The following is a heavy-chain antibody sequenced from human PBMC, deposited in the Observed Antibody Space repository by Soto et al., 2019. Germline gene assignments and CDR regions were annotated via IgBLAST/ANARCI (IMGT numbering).Heavy chain of an antibody. J-gene: IGHJ6*02. CDR3: ARRGSSSSYYYYYYGMDV. D-gene: IGHD6-6*01. V-gene: IGHV5-10-1*01. CDR1: GYSFTSYW. CDR2: IDPSDSYT. Sequence: PGESLKISCKGSGYSFTSYWISWVRQMPGKGLGWMGRIDPSDSYTNYSPSFQGHVTISADKSISTAYLQWSSLKASDTAMYYCARRGSSSSYYYYYYGMDVWGQGTTVTVSS.